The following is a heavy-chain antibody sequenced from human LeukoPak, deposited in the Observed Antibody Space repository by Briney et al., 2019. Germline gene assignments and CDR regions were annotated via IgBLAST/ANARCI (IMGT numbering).Heavy chain of an antibody. CDR1: GFTFSIYS. J-gene: IGHJ3*02. D-gene: IGHD3-22*01. CDR2: ISNSSGYI. Sequence: PGGSLRLPCAASGFTFSIYSMNWVRQAPGKGLEWVSSISNSSGYIYYADSVKGRFTISRDNAKNSLYLQMNSLRAEDTAVYYCARESFYYDSSESGAFDIWGQGTMVTVSS. CDR3: ARESFYYDSSESGAFDI. V-gene: IGHV3-21*01.